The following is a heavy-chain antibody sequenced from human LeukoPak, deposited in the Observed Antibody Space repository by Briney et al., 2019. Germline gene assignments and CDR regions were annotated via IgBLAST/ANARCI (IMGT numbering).Heavy chain of an antibody. CDR3: ARGESKTKFDY. Sequence: SETLSLTCTVSGGSISSSSYYWGWIRQPPGKGLEWIVSIYYSGSTYYNPSLKSRFTISVDTSKNQFSLKLSSVTAADTAVYYCARGESKTKFDYWGQGTLVTVSS. V-gene: IGHV4-39*07. J-gene: IGHJ4*02. D-gene: IGHD3-16*01. CDR2: IYYSGST. CDR1: GGSISSSSYY.